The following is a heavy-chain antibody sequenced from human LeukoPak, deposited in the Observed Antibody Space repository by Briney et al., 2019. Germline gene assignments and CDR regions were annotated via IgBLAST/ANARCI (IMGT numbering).Heavy chain of an antibody. CDR3: AKGDTTWELPHDY. D-gene: IGHD1-26*01. CDR2: ISYDGSNK. CDR1: GFTFSSYA. Sequence: GGSLRLSCAASGFTFSSYAMHWVRQAPDKGLEGVAVISYDGSNKYYADSVNGRFTISRDNSKNTLHLQMNSLRAEDTAVYYCAKGDTTWELPHDYWGQGTLVTVSS. J-gene: IGHJ4*02. V-gene: IGHV3-30*04.